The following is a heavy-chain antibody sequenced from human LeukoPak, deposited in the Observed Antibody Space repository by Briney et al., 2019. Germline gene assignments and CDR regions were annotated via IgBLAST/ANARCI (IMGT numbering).Heavy chain of an antibody. CDR1: GFTFSSYA. D-gene: IGHD3-3*01. V-gene: IGHV3-23*01. Sequence: GGSLRLSCAASGFTFSSYAMGWVRQAPGKGLEWVSSISGRGGSTCYADSVKGRFTISRDNSKNTLFLQMNSLRAEDTAVYYCAKDLSITIFGVVKYYFDYWGQGTLVTVSS. CDR2: ISGRGGST. CDR3: AKDLSITIFGVVKYYFDY. J-gene: IGHJ4*02.